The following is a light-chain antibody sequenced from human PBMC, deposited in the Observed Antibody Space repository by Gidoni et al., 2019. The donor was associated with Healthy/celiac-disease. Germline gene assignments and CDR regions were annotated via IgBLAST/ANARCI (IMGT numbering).Light chain of an antibody. Sequence: QSPLTQPASVSGSPGQSITISCTGTSSDVGGYNYVSWYQQHPGKAPKLMIYEVSNRPSGVSNRFSGSKSGNTASLTISGLQAEDEADYYCSSYTSSYYVFGTGTKVTVL. CDR2: EVS. V-gene: IGLV2-14*01. J-gene: IGLJ1*01. CDR3: SSYTSSYYV. CDR1: SSDVGGYNY.